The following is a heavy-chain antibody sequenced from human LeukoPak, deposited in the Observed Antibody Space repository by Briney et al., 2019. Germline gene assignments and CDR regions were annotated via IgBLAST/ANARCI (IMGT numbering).Heavy chain of an antibody. Sequence: PSETLSLTCTVSGDSISSGDYYWSWIRQPAGKGLEWIGRISSSGSTNYNPSLQSRVTMSVDTSKNQFSLKLSSVTAADTAMYYCARGLPKHDFGDYGGTWFDPWGQGTLVTVSS. V-gene: IGHV4-61*02. J-gene: IGHJ5*02. D-gene: IGHD4-17*01. CDR1: GDSISSGDYY. CDR3: ARGLPKHDFGDYGGTWFDP. CDR2: ISSSGST.